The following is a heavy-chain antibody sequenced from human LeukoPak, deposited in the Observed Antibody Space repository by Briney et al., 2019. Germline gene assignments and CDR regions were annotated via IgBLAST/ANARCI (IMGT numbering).Heavy chain of an antibody. CDR3: AKFPSTAGTDY. V-gene: IGHV3-23*01. J-gene: IGHJ4*02. D-gene: IGHD6-13*01. CDR2: ISGSGGST. Sequence: PRKVLAWVSDISGSGGSTYYADSVKGRFTISRDNSKNTLYLQMNSLRAEDTAVYYCAKFPSTAGTDYWAREPWSPSP.